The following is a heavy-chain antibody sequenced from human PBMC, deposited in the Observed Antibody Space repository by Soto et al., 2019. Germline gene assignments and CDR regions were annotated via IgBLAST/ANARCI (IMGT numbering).Heavy chain of an antibody. Sequence: QVQLVESGGGVVQPGRSLRLSCAASGFTFSSYGMHWVRQAPGKGLEWVAVISYDGSNKYYADSVKGRFTISRDNSKNPLYLQMNSLRAEDTAVYYCAKDLDGDPPLRMDVWGQGTTVTVSS. CDR2: ISYDGSNK. V-gene: IGHV3-30*18. J-gene: IGHJ6*02. CDR3: AKDLDGDPPLRMDV. D-gene: IGHD4-17*01. CDR1: GFTFSSYG.